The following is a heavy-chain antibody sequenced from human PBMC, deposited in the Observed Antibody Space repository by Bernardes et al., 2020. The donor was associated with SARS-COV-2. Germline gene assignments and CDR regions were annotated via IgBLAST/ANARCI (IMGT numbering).Heavy chain of an antibody. V-gene: IGHV3-7*03. Sequence: GGSLRLSCAVSGFTFSSNLMSWVRQAPGKGLEWVANIKRDGSEKYYVDSVKGRFTISRDNAKNSLYLQMNSLRAEDTAVYYCARDESYTNWFDPWGQGTLVTVSS. J-gene: IGHJ5*02. D-gene: IGHD3-16*02. CDR2: IKRDGSEK. CDR3: ARDESYTNWFDP. CDR1: GFTFSSNL.